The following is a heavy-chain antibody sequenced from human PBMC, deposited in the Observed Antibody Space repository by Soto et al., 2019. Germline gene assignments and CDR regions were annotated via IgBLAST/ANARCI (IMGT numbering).Heavy chain of an antibody. J-gene: IGHJ4*02. Sequence: QVQLVQSGAEVKKPGASVKVSCKASGYTFNTYDIEWVRLATGQGLEWMGSMNPNTGSTDYAQKFQGRVTMTMTTSISTAYLELSSLRSDDTAIYYCERTMGGIAAAGSDFWGQGTLVTVSA. CDR2: MNPNTGST. CDR1: GYTFNTYD. CDR3: ERTMGGIAAAGSDF. V-gene: IGHV1-8*01. D-gene: IGHD6-13*01.